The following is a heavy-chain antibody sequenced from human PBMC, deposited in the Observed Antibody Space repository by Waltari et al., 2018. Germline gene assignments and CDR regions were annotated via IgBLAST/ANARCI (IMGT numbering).Heavy chain of an antibody. CDR1: GGSISSHY. CDR3: ARLNTDWDYFDY. D-gene: IGHD3-9*01. Sequence: QVQLQESGPGLVKPSETLSLTCTVSGGSISSHYWSWIRQPPGKGLEWIGYIYYSGSTNYNPSLKSRVTISVDTSKNQFSLKLSSVTAADTAVYYCARLNTDWDYFDYWGQGTLVTVSS. J-gene: IGHJ4*02. V-gene: IGHV4-59*11. CDR2: IYYSGST.